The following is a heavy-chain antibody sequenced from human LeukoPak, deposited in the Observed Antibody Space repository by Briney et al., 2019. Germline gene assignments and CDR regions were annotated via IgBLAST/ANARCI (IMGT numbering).Heavy chain of an antibody. J-gene: IGHJ4*02. Sequence: GGSLRLSCAASGFTVSSNYMSWVRQAAGAGLEWVSLIYSDGSTYYADSVRGRFTVSRDNSKNTLNLQMNSLRAEDTAFYYCARGCSSASCYGLDFWGQGTPVTVSS. CDR1: GFTVSSNY. V-gene: IGHV3-66*01. D-gene: IGHD2-2*01. CDR2: IYSDGST. CDR3: ARGCSSASCYGLDF.